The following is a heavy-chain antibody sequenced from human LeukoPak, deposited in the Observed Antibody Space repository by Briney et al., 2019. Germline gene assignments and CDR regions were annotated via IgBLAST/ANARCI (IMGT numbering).Heavy chain of an antibody. D-gene: IGHD3-22*01. CDR3: AKDGTVVVITFDS. CDR1: GFIFSSYA. V-gene: IGHV3-23*01. Sequence: PGGSLRLSCAASGFIFSSYAMSWVRQAPGKGLEWVSTISGSGGSTYYADSVEGRFTISRDNSKNTLYLQMSSLRAEDTAVYYCAKDGTVVVITFDSWGQGTPVTVSS. J-gene: IGHJ4*02. CDR2: ISGSGGST.